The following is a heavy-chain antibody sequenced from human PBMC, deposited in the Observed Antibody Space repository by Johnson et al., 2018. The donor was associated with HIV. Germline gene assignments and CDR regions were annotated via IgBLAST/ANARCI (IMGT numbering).Heavy chain of an antibody. CDR2: ISYDGSNK. Sequence: QVHLVESGGGVVQPGRSLRLSCAASGFTFSSYAMHWVRQAPGKGLEWVAVISYDGSNKYYAASVTGRFTISRDNSKNTLYLQMNSLRAEDTAVYYCARDSGSSWTSHAFDIWGQGTMVTVSS. D-gene: IGHD6-13*01. CDR3: ARDSGSSWTSHAFDI. J-gene: IGHJ3*02. V-gene: IGHV3-30*14. CDR1: GFTFSSYA.